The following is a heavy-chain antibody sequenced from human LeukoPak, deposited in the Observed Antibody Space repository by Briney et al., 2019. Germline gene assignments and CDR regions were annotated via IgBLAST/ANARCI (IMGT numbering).Heavy chain of an antibody. D-gene: IGHD3-10*01. CDR2: TYYRSKGYN. Sequence: SQTLSLTCAISGDSVSSNSAAWNWIRQSPSRGLEWLGRTYYRSKGYNDYAVSVKSRITINPDTSKNQFSLQLNSVTPEDTAVYYCARGLGLLWFGELRYYYYYMDVWGIGTTVTVSS. V-gene: IGHV6-1*01. CDR3: ARGLGLLWFGELRYYYYYMDV. J-gene: IGHJ6*03. CDR1: GDSVSSNSAA.